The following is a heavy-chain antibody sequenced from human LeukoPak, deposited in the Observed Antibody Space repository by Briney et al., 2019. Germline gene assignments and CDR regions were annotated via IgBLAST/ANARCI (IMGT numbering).Heavy chain of an antibody. D-gene: IGHD4-17*01. V-gene: IGHV3-48*04. J-gene: IGHJ4*02. CDR2: INSGSSTI. CDR1: GFTFSSYS. CDR3: ARRMATVTTFDY. Sequence: AGGSLRLSCAASGFTFSSYSMNWVRQAPGKGLEWVSYINSGSSTIYYADSVKGRFTISRDNAKNSLYLQMNSLRAEDTAVYYCARRMATVTTFDYWGQGTLVTVSS.